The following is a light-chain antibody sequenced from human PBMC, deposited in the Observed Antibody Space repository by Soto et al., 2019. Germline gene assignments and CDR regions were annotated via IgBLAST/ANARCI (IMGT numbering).Light chain of an antibody. Sequence: DIQMTQSPSTLSTSVGERVTITCRASQSISSWLAWYQQKPGKAPKLLIYDASSLESGVPSRFSGSGSGTEFTLTISSLQPDDFPPYYCQQYNSYWTFGQGTKVEIK. CDR1: QSISSW. CDR3: QQYNSYWT. CDR2: DAS. J-gene: IGKJ1*01. V-gene: IGKV1-5*01.